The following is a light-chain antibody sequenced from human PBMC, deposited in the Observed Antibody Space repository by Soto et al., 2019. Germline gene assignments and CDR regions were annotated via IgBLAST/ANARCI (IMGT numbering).Light chain of an antibody. CDR2: SNN. CDR3: AAWDDSLNGPV. J-gene: IGLJ2*01. CDR1: SSNIGSNT. V-gene: IGLV1-44*01. Sequence: QPVLTQPPSASGTPGQRVTISCSGSSSNIGSNTVNWYQQLPGTAPKLLIYSNNQRPSGVPDRFSGSKSGTSASLAISGLQSEEEADYYCAAWDDSLNGPVFGGGTKLTVL.